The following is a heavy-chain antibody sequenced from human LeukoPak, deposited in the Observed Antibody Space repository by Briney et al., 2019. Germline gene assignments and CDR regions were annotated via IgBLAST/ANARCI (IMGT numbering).Heavy chain of an antibody. CDR2: INDSGGST. CDR3: ATSGFGSGSYYAAFDY. V-gene: IGHV3-23*01. CDR1: GFTFSSYA. J-gene: IGHJ4*02. Sequence: GGSLRLSCAASGFTFSSYAMSWVRQAPGKGLEWVSVINDSGGSTYYADSVRGRFTISRDNSKNTMYLQMNSLRAEDTAVYYCATSGFGSGSYYAAFDYWGQGTLVTVSS. D-gene: IGHD3-10*01.